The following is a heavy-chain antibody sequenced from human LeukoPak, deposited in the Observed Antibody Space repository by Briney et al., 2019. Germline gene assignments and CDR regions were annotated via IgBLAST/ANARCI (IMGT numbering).Heavy chain of an antibody. CDR2: ISSSGGTI. CDR1: GFTFSSYE. J-gene: IGHJ6*02. CDR3: ARDLSYCTITSCSYYYYGMDV. Sequence: GGSLRLSCSASGFTFSSYEMNWVRQAPGKGLEWVSYISSSGGTIYYADSVKGRFTISRDNAKDSLYLQMNSLRAEDTAVYYCARDLSYCTITSCSYYYYGMDVWGRGTTVTVSS. V-gene: IGHV3-48*03. D-gene: IGHD2-2*01.